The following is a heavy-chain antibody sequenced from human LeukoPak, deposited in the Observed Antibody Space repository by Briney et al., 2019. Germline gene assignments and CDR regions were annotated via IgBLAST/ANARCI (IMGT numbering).Heavy chain of an antibody. J-gene: IGHJ4*02. Sequence: SQTLSLTCAVSGGSISSGGYSWSWIRQPPGKGLEWIGYIYHSGSTYYNPSLKSRVTISVDRSKNQFSLKLSSVTAADTAVYYCARATYDEGVYYFDYWGQGTLVTVSS. CDR2: IYHSGST. CDR1: GGSISSGGYS. D-gene: IGHD1-1*01. V-gene: IGHV4-30-2*01. CDR3: ARATYDEGVYYFDY.